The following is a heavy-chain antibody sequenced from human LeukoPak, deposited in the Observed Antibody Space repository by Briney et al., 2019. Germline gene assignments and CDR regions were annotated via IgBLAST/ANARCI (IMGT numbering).Heavy chain of an antibody. Sequence: GSLRLSCTASGFTFSSYGVNWVRQAPGKGLEWVSSTSSSTTYIYYADSVKGRFTISRDNAKNSLYLQMNSLRAEDTAVYYCVRGANYDILTGYSQYYFDYWGQGTLVTVSS. D-gene: IGHD3-9*01. V-gene: IGHV3-21*01. CDR2: TSSSTTYI. J-gene: IGHJ4*02. CDR3: VRGANYDILTGYSQYYFDY. CDR1: GFTFSSYG.